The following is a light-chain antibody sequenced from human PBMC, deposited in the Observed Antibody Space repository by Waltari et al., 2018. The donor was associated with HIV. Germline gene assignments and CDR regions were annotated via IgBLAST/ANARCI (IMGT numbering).Light chain of an antibody. J-gene: IGLJ3*02. CDR1: KLGDKY. Sequence: SYDLTQPPSVSVSPGQTASITCSGDKLGDKYVCWYQQKPGQSPVLVIYQDNKRPSGIPERCAGSNSGNTATLSISGAQPMDEADYYCQAWDSNTALAFGGGTKVTV. CDR3: QAWDSNTALA. CDR2: QDN. V-gene: IGLV3-1*01.